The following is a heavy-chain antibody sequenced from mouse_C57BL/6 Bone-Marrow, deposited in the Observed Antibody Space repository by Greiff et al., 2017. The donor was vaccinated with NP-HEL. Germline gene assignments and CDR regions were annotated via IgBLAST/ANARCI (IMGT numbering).Heavy chain of an antibody. CDR1: GFTFSNYW. J-gene: IGHJ2*01. CDR3: TADITTVVATDFDY. D-gene: IGHD1-1*01. CDR2: IRLKSDNYAT. V-gene: IGHV6-3*01. Sequence: EVQGVESGGGLVQPGGSMKLSCVASGFTFSNYWMNWVRQSPEKGLEWVAQIRLKSDNYATHYAESVKGRFTISRDDSKSSVYLQMNNLRAEDTGIYYCTADITTVVATDFDYWGQGTTLTVSS.